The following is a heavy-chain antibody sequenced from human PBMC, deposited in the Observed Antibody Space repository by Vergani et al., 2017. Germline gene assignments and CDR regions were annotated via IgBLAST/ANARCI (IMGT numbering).Heavy chain of an antibody. V-gene: IGHV4-34*01. D-gene: IGHD1-26*01. J-gene: IGHJ4*02. CDR3: AKNPGLRIVGVFTLDY. CDR1: GGSFSGYY. Sequence: QVQLQQWGAGLLKPSETLSLTCVVYGGSFSGYYWSWIRQPPGKGLEWIGEINHSGNSNYNPSLKSRVTISVDTSKNQFSLKLSSVTAADTAVYYCAKNPGLRIVGVFTLDYWGQGALVTVSS. CDR2: INHSGNS.